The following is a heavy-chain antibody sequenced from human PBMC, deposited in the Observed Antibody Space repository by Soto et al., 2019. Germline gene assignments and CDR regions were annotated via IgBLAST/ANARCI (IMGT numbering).Heavy chain of an antibody. CDR3: VRENYYYGMDV. Sequence: GGSLRLSCAASGFDASVNFMTWVRQAPGRGLEWVSVINNAGSTFYADSVKGRFTISGDNSKNTLYLQMNSLRVEDTAMYYCVRENYYYGMDVRGQGTAVTVSS. CDR1: GFDASVNF. CDR2: INNAGST. J-gene: IGHJ6*02. V-gene: IGHV3-66*01.